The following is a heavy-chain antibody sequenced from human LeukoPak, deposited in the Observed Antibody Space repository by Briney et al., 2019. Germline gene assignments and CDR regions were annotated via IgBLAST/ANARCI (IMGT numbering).Heavy chain of an antibody. D-gene: IGHD3-10*01. CDR2: INPNSGGT. J-gene: IGHJ4*02. V-gene: IGHV1-2*02. Sequence: ASVKVSCKASGYTFTSYYMHWVRQAPGQGLEWMGWINPNSGGTNYAQKFQGRVTMTRDTSISTAYMELSRLRSDDTAVYYCARGITMVRGVIRVIDYWGQGTLVTVSS. CDR3: ARGITMVRGVIRVIDY. CDR1: GYTFTSYY.